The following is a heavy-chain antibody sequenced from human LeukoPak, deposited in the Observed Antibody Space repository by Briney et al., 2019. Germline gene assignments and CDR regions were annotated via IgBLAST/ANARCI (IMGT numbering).Heavy chain of an antibody. CDR1: GFTFSNYA. D-gene: IGHD2-15*01. J-gene: IGHJ4*02. Sequence: GGSLRVSCAASGFTFSNYAMSWVRQAPGKGLEGVSAINPTGGNTYYADSVKGRFTMSRDNSKNTLYLQINSLRAEATAIYYCARQLGYCSDATCYFDYWGPGSLVTVSS. V-gene: IGHV3-23*01. CDR2: INPTGGNT. CDR3: ARQLGYCSDATCYFDY.